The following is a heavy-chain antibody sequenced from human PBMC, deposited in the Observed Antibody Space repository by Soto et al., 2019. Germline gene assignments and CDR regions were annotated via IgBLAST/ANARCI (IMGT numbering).Heavy chain of an antibody. Sequence: QVQLVQSGAEVKKPGASVKVSCKASGYTFTSYYMHWVRQAPGQGLEWMGIINPSGGSTSYAQKFQGRVTMTRDTSTSTVYMELSILRSEDTAVYYCANLIVRGGMDVWGPGTTVTVSS. V-gene: IGHV1-46*01. J-gene: IGHJ6*02. CDR3: ANLIVRGGMDV. CDR1: GYTFTSYY. D-gene: IGHD3-22*01. CDR2: INPSGGST.